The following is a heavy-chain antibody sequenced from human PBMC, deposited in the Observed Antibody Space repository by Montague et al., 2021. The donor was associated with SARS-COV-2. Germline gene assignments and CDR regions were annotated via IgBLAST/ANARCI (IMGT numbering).Heavy chain of an antibody. Sequence: SETLSLTCTVSGGSISSSTYYWGWIRQPPGKGLEWIGSMYYSGSTYYNPSLKSRVTISVDTSKKQFSLKLSSVTAADTAVYYCARQLRYYYDSGSYWALGDSWGQGTLVTVSS. D-gene: IGHD3-10*01. V-gene: IGHV4-39*01. CDR2: MYYSGST. CDR3: ARQLRYYYDSGSYWALGDS. CDR1: GGSISSSTYY. J-gene: IGHJ4*02.